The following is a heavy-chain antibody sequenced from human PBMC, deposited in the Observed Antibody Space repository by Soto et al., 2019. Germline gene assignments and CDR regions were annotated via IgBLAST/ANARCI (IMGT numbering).Heavy chain of an antibody. D-gene: IGHD3-3*01. CDR1: RYTFTSYD. V-gene: IGHV1-46*03. Sequence: QVQVVQSGVEVKKPGASEKVSCKSSRYTFTSYDVHWVRQAPGQGLEWMGLINHTGGSPNYAQTFQGRVTMTKHTSTSTVYMELSSLRSEDTAMYYSAFGRGKPYYFDYWGQGTLVTVSS. CDR2: INHTGGSP. CDR3: AFGRGKPYYFDY. J-gene: IGHJ4*02.